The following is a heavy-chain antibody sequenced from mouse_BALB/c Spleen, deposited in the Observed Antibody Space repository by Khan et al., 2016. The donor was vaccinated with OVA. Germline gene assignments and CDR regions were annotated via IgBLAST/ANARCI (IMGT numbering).Heavy chain of an antibody. CDR2: IRYDGNS. CDR1: GYSITSGYF. J-gene: IGHJ3*01. D-gene: IGHD6-1*01. V-gene: IGHV3-6*02. CDR3: ARGGSSVPAWFTN. Sequence: EVQLQESGPGLVKPSQSLSLTCSVTGYSITSGYFWNWIRQFPGNKLEWMGYIRYDGNSNYYPSLKNRISISRDTSKNQFFLKLNSVTPEDTATYYCARGGSSVPAWFTNWGQGTLVTVSA.